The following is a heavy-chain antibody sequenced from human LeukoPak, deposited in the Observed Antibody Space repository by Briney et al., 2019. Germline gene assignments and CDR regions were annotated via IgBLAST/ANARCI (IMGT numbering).Heavy chain of an antibody. D-gene: IGHD1-26*01. CDR2: INPNSGGT. J-gene: IGHJ4*02. V-gene: IGHV1-2*02. CDR3: ARDSRVGATHDY. Sequence: ASVKVSCKASGYTFTGYYMHWVRQAPGQGLEWMGWINPNSGGTNYAQTFQGRVTMTRDTSISTAYMELSRLRSDDTAVYYCARDSRVGATHDYWGQGTLVTVSS. CDR1: GYTFTGYY.